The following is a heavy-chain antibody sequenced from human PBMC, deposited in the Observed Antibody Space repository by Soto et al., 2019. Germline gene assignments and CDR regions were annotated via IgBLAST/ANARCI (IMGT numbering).Heavy chain of an antibody. D-gene: IGHD6-19*01. CDR3: ARQHPLDSSAWYN. CDR2: IYAGDSDT. V-gene: IGHV5-51*01. CDR1: GYTFSDYW. J-gene: IGHJ4*02. Sequence: GESLKISCQGSGYTFSDYWIGWVRQLPGKGLEWVGTIYAGDSDTRYGPSFEGQVTMSVDKSISTAYLHWSSLKASDSAIYYCARQHPLDSSAWYNWGQGTLVTVS.